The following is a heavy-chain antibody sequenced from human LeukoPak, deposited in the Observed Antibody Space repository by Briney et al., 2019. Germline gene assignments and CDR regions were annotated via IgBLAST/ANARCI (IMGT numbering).Heavy chain of an antibody. CDR3: ARGPTLTNYYYYYMDV. Sequence: GGSLRLSCAGSGFSFSGNSMNWVRQAPGKGLEWVALISSDGSKIYYADSVKGRFTISRENDKTSLYLQMNSLRAEDTAVYYCARGPTLTNYYYYYMDVWGKGTTVTVSS. CDR2: ISSDGSKI. V-gene: IGHV3-30*03. CDR1: GFSFSGNS. J-gene: IGHJ6*03. D-gene: IGHD4-11*01.